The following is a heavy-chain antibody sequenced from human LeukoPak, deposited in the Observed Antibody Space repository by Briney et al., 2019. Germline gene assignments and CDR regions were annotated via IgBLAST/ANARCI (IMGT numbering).Heavy chain of an antibody. D-gene: IGHD3-10*01. CDR2: IKSGGSSI. CDR3: ARVGAAYYYYYMDV. Sequence: RGSLRLSCATSRVTFGYYEMNWVRQAPGKGLERVSYIKSGGSSIYYADSVKGRFTISRDDAKNSLYLQMNSLRAEDTAVYYCARVGAAYYYYYMDVWGKGTTVTISS. CDR1: RVTFGYYE. J-gene: IGHJ6*03. V-gene: IGHV3-48*03.